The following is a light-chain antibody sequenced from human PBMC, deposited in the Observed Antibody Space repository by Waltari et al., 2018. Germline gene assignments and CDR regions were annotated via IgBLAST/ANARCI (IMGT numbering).Light chain of an antibody. CDR3: QTWGPGIRV. Sequence: QLVLTQSPSVSASLGASVKLTCTLNSGHSYYAIAWHQQQSEKGTRFLMKLDGDGSHNKGDGFPDRLAGSSSWGERYLTISSLQSEDEADYYCQTWGPGIRVFGGGTKVTVL. J-gene: IGLJ3*02. CDR2: LDGDGSH. CDR1: SGHSYYA. V-gene: IGLV4-69*01.